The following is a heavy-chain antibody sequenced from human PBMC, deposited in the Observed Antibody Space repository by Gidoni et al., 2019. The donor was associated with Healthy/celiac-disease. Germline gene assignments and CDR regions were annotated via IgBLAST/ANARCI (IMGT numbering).Heavy chain of an antibody. CDR2: INPNSGGT. Sequence: QVQLVQSGAEVKKPGASVKVSCKASGYTFTGYYMHWVRQAPGQGLEWMGWINPNSGGTNYAQKFQGRVTMTRDTSISTAYMELSRLRSDDTAVYYCARGNDHGDYYYYMDVWGKGTTVTVSS. V-gene: IGHV1-2*02. D-gene: IGHD3-10*01. CDR3: ARGNDHGDYYYYMDV. CDR1: GYTFTGYY. J-gene: IGHJ6*03.